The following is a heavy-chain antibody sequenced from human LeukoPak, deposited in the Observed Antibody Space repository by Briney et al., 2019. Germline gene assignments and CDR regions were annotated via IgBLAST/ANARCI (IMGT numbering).Heavy chain of an antibody. J-gene: IGHJ4*02. CDR2: INPGGNEI. D-gene: IGHD7-27*01. Sequence: GGSLRLSCTFSGLMFRSYWMNWVRPAPGKGLEWVANINPGGNEIRSVDSVKGRSTISRDNAKNSLDLQMSSLRVEDTAVYYCMCWGTDNHWGQGILVTVSS. CDR3: MCWGTDNH. V-gene: IGHV3-7*01. CDR1: GLMFRSYW.